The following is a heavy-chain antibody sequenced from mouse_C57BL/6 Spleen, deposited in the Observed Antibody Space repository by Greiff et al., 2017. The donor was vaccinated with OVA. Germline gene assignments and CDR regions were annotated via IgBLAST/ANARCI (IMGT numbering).Heavy chain of an antibody. CDR2: ISSGGDYI. V-gene: IGHV5-9-1*02. D-gene: IGHD2-2*01. Sequence: EVKVVESGEGLVKPGGSLKLSCAASGFTFSSYAMSWVRQTPEKRLEWVAYISSGGDYIYYADTVKGRFTISRDNARNTLYLQMSSLKSEDTAMYYCTRDSYGYYYFDYWGQGTTLTVSS. CDR3: TRDSYGYYYFDY. CDR1: GFTFSSYA. J-gene: IGHJ2*01.